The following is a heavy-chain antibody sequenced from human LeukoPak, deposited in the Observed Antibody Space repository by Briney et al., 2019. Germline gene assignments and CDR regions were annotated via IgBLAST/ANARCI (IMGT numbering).Heavy chain of an antibody. V-gene: IGHV1-46*01. CDR3: ASGSADYDILTDYYFDY. Sequence: ASVKVSCKASGYTFTIYYMHWVRHAPGQGLEWVGIINPSGGSTSYAQKSQGRVTMTRDTSTSTVYMELSSLRSEDTAVYYCASGSADYDILTDYYFDYWGQGTLVTVSS. J-gene: IGHJ4*02. CDR1: GYTFTIYY. CDR2: INPSGGST. D-gene: IGHD3-9*01.